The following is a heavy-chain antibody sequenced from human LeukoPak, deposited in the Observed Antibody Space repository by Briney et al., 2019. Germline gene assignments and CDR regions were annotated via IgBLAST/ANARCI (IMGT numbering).Heavy chain of an antibody. CDR2: ISYDGSNK. CDR3: AKDARYSSRQRGAYYYGMDV. V-gene: IGHV3-30*18. D-gene: IGHD6-13*01. CDR1: GFTFSSYG. Sequence: GGSLRLSCAASGFTFSSYGMHWVRQAPGKGLEWVAVISYDGSNKYYADSVKGRFTISRDNSKNTLYLQMNSLRAEDTAVYYCAKDARYSSRQRGAYYYGMDVWGQGTTVTVSS. J-gene: IGHJ6*02.